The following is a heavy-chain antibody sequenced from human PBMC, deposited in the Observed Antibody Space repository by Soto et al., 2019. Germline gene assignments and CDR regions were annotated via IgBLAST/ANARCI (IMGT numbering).Heavy chain of an antibody. D-gene: IGHD3-10*01. CDR2: VLHDGNNK. CDR3: ARDDEDGSYCDLGY. Sequence: PGGSLRLSCAASGFTFSDYIMHWVRQAPGEGLEWVAMVLHDGNNKYYADSVKGRFTISRDNSKNTLYLQMNSLRTEDTAMYYCARDDEDGSYCDLGYWGQGTLVTVS. J-gene: IGHJ4*02. CDR1: GFTFSDYI. V-gene: IGHV3-30-3*01.